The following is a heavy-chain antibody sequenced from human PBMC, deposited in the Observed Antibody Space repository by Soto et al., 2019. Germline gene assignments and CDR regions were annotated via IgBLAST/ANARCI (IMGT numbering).Heavy chain of an antibody. Sequence: EVQLLESGGGLVQPGGSLRLSCAASGFTFSNYAMNWVRQAPGQGLEWVSTISFSGSSTYYADSVKDRFTISRDNSTNPVALQMSSLRAEETVVYYCVKSPYADYALGTGGQGNVLTVSS. CDR2: ISFSGSST. CDR1: GFTFSNYA. CDR3: VKSPYADYALGT. D-gene: IGHD4-17*01. V-gene: IGHV3-23*01. J-gene: IGHJ4*02.